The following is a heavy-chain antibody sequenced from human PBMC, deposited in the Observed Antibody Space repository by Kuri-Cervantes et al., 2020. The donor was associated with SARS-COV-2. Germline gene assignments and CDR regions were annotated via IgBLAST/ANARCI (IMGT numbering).Heavy chain of an antibody. V-gene: IGHV2-70*11. D-gene: IGHD4-11*01. CDR2: IDWDDDK. Sequence: SGPTPVKPAQTLTLACTFSGFSLNTSGMCVSWIRQPPGKALEWLARIDWDDDKYYSTSLRTRLTISKDTSKNQVVLTMTNVDPVDTATYYCARIQATTVIADFWGQGTLVTVSS. CDR3: ARIQATTVIADF. CDR1: GFSLNTSGMC. J-gene: IGHJ4*02.